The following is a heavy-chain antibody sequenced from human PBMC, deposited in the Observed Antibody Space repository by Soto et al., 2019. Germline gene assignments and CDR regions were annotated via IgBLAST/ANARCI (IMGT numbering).Heavy chain of an antibody. CDR3: AKDLFSGRYPPDAFDI. CDR2: ISGSGGST. CDR1: GFTFSSYA. J-gene: IGHJ3*02. Sequence: GGSLRLSCAASGFTFSSYAMSWVRQATGKGLEWVSAISGSGGSTYYADSVKGRFTISRDNSKNTLYLQMNSLRAEDTAVYYCAKDLFSGRYPPDAFDIWGQGTMVTVSS. D-gene: IGHD1-26*01. V-gene: IGHV3-23*01.